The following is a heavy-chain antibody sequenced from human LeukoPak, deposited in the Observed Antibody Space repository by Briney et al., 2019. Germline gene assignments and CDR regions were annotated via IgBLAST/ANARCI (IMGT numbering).Heavy chain of an antibody. CDR3: ARASYQLRYFDWLLPAFDY. Sequence: GESLKISCKGSGYSFTSYWIGWVRQMPGKGLEWMGIIYPGDSDTGYSPSFQGQVTISADKSISTAYLQWSSLKASDTAMYYCARASYQLRYFDWLLPAFDYWGQGTLVTVSS. CDR1: GYSFTSYW. D-gene: IGHD3-9*01. CDR2: IYPGDSDT. V-gene: IGHV5-51*01. J-gene: IGHJ4*02.